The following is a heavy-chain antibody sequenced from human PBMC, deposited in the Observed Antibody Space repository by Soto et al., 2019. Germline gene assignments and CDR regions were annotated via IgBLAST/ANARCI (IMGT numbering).Heavy chain of an antibody. D-gene: IGHD6-6*01. V-gene: IGHV1-58*01. CDR3: AADDSSSSSEFYYYYYGMDV. J-gene: IGHJ6*02. CDR2: IVVGSGNT. CDR1: GFTFTSSA. Sequence: SVKVSCKASGFTFTSSAVQWVRQARGQRLEWIGWIVVGSGNTNYAQRFQERVTITRDMSTSTAYMELSSLRSEDTAVYYCAADDSSSSSEFYYYYYGMDVWGQGTTVTVSS.